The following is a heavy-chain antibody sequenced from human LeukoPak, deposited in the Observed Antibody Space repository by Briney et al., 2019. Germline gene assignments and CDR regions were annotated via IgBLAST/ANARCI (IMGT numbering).Heavy chain of an antibody. J-gene: IGHJ3*02. D-gene: IGHD2-21*02. CDR1: GGTFSSYA. Sequence: ASVKVSCKASGGTFSSYAISWVRQAPGKGLEWMGGFDPEDGETIYAQKFQGRVTMTEDTSTDTAYMELSSLRSEDTAVYYCATHIVVVTAIDAFDIWGQGTMVTVSS. CDR2: FDPEDGET. V-gene: IGHV1-24*01. CDR3: ATHIVVVTAIDAFDI.